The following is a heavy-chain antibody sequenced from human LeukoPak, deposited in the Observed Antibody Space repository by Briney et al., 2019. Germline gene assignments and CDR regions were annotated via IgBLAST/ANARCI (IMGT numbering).Heavy chain of an antibody. D-gene: IGHD3-9*01. J-gene: IGHJ3*02. CDR1: GFTFSSYS. V-gene: IGHV3-21*01. CDR3: ARELTYYDILTGSQDAFDI. CDR2: ISSSSSYI. Sequence: PGGSLRLSCAASGFTFSSYSMNWVRQAPGKGLEWVSSISSSSSYIYYADSVKGRFTISRDNAKNSLYLQMNSLRAEDTAVYYCARELTYYDILTGSQDAFDIWGQGTMVTVSS.